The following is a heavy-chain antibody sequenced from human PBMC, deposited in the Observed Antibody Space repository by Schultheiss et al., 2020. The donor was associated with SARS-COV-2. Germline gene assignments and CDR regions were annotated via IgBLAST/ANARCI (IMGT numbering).Heavy chain of an antibody. CDR2: ISAYSGNT. V-gene: IGHV1-18*04. J-gene: IGHJ6*02. CDR3: ARMGYYYYAMDV. CDR1: GYTFTSYY. Sequence: ASVKVSCKASGYTFTSYYMHWVRQAPGQGLEWMGWISAYSGNTNYAQKLQGRVTMTTDTSTNTAYMDLRSLRSDDTAVYYCARMGYYYYAMDVWGQGTTVTVSS.